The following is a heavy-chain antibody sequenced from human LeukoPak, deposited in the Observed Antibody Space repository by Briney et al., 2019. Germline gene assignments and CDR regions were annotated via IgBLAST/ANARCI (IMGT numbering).Heavy chain of an antibody. CDR2: IQQGGSEK. Sequence: GGSLRLSCAASGFTFSTYWMSWVRQAPGKGLEWVANIQQGGSEKYYVDSVKGRFTISRDNAKNSLYLQMNSLTAEDTAAYYCARVSHFWSGVDYWGQGTLVTVSS. V-gene: IGHV3-7*01. D-gene: IGHD3-3*02. CDR3: ARVSHFWSGVDY. CDR1: GFTFSTYW. J-gene: IGHJ4*02.